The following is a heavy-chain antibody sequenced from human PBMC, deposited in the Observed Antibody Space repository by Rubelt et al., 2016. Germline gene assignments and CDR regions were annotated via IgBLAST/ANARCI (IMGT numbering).Heavy chain of an antibody. CDR2: INHSGST. J-gene: IGHJ2*01. CDR3: ARRRRYSGSSYWYFDL. V-gene: IGHV4-34*01. CDR1: GGSFSGYY. D-gene: IGHD1-26*01. Sequence: QVQLQQWGAGLLKPSETLSLTCAVYGGSFSGYYWSWIRQPPGKGLEWIGEINHSGSTNYNPSLKSRVTISVEPSKNQFSLKLSSVTAADTAVYYWARRRRYSGSSYWYFDLWGRHPGHCLL.